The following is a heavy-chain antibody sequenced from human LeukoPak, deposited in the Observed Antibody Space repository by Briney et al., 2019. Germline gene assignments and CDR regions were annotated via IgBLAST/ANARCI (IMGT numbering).Heavy chain of an antibody. J-gene: IGHJ3*01. CDR3: VAWGNSGNS. CDR2: MNGDGSQI. D-gene: IGHD1-26*01. CDR1: GFTFSGHW. Sequence: GGSLRLSCAASGFTFSGHWMSWVRQAPAKGLEWVAHMNGDGSQIYYMDFVKGRFTISRDNAKNSLYLQMNGLRAEDTAVYYCVAWGNSGNSWGQGPMVIVSS. V-gene: IGHV3-7*01.